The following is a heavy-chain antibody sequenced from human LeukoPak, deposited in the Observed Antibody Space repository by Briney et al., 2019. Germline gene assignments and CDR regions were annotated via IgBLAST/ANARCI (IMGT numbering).Heavy chain of an antibody. D-gene: IGHD6-6*01. CDR1: GFTFSSSW. V-gene: IGHV3-7*01. J-gene: IGHJ6*02. CDR3: ARLPPIAARPSYYYYYGMDV. Sequence: GGSLRLSCVASGFTFSSSWMAWVRQAPGKGLEWVANINQDASHKYYVDSVKGRFTISRDNAKNSLYLQMNSLRDEDTAVYYCARLPPIAARPSYYYYYGMDVWGQGTTVTVSS. CDR2: INQDASHK.